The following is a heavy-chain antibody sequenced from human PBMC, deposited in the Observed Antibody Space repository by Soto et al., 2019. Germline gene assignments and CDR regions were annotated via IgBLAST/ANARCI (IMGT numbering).Heavy chain of an antibody. CDR3: TRCAYSYGWYFDS. CDR1: GFTFSGCA. CDR2: IRSKPNNYAT. V-gene: IGHV3-73*01. D-gene: IGHD6-19*01. Sequence: EVQLVESGGGLVQPGGSLKLSCAASGFTFSGCAMHWVRQASGKGLEWLGRIRSKPNNYATEYAASVQGRFTISRDDSKNTAYLEMNSLKTEDTAVYYCTRCAYSYGWYFDSWGQGALVTVSS. J-gene: IGHJ4*02.